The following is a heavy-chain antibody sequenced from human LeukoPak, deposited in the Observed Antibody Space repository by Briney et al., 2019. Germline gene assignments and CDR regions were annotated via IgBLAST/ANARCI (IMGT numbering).Heavy chain of an antibody. Sequence: PGGSLRLSCAASGFTVSSNYMSWVRQAPGKGLEYISVVYTGGRTYYADSVKGRFTISRDNSKNTLYLQLNSLRAEDTAVYYCARGESIVVVVAARPYYFDYWGQGTLVTVSS. V-gene: IGHV3-66*01. CDR2: VYTGGRT. D-gene: IGHD2-15*01. J-gene: IGHJ4*02. CDR3: ARGESIVVVVAARPYYFDY. CDR1: GFTVSSNY.